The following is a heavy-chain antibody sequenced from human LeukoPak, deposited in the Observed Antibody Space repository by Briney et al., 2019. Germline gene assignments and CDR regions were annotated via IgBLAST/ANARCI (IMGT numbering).Heavy chain of an antibody. J-gene: IGHJ6*03. CDR2: ISYSGTT. V-gene: IGHV4-39*02. D-gene: IGHD3-16*01. Sequence: SETLSLTCTVSSASISSSPYFWGWIRQSPGTGLEWIGSISYSGTTYYNPSLKSRVTISVDTSKNHFSLKLTSVTAADTAVYYCARAHMITSYYYYYYMDVWGKGTTVTVSS. CDR1: SASISSSPYF. CDR3: ARAHMITSYYYYYYMDV.